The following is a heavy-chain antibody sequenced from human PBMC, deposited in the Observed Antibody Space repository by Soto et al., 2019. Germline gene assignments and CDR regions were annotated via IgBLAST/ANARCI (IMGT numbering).Heavy chain of an antibody. CDR2: ISISSSDR. CDR3: VRGMNPLF. V-gene: IGHV3-21*06. J-gene: IGHJ4*01. CDR1: GFTLRTYT. Sequence: SFAASGFTLRTYTMNWVRQAPGKGLEWVSSISISSSDRYYADSVRGRFTISRDNAKNALYLQMNSLRADDTAVYFCVRGMNPLFGGQGTLVTVSS.